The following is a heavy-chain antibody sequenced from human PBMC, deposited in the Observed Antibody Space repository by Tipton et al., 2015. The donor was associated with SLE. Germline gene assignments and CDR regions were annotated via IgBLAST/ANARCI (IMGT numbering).Heavy chain of an antibody. CDR3: ARAALGAATTGWYFDL. V-gene: IGHV3-30*04. Sequence: SLRLSCAASGFTFSSNALHWVRQAPGKGLERVAIISVDGNKYYADSVRGRFTISRDNSENTLYLQIYSLRPEDTAVYYCARAALGAATTGWYFDLWGRGTLVTVSS. D-gene: IGHD6-13*01. CDR1: GFTFSSNA. CDR2: ISVDGNK. J-gene: IGHJ2*01.